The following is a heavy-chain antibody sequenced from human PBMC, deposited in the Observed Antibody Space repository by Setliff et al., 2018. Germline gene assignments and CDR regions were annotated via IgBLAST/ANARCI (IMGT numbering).Heavy chain of an antibody. J-gene: IGHJ6*03. Sequence: PGGSLRLSCAASGFSFSSYAMTWVRQVPGKGLEWVSAISAGGGSTYSADSVKGRFTISRDNSKNTLYLQMNSLRAEDTAVYYCAKTRGSNWNFFYYMDVWGKGTTVTVSS. CDR3: AKTRGSNWNFFYYMDV. V-gene: IGHV3-23*01. CDR2: ISAGGGST. D-gene: IGHD1-1*01. CDR1: GFSFSSYA.